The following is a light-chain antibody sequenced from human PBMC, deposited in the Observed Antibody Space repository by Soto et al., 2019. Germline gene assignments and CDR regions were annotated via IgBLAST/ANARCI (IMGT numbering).Light chain of an antibody. V-gene: IGLV1-44*01. CDR1: SSNVGVNA. CDR3: AAWDDSLNGPV. J-gene: IGLJ2*01. Sequence: QSVLTQPPSASGTPGQRVTISCSGSSSNVGVNAVNWYQQLPGTAPKLLIYSTNQRPSGVPDRFSGSKSGTSAALAISGRQSEDEADYCCAAWDDSLNGPVFGGGTQLTVL. CDR2: STN.